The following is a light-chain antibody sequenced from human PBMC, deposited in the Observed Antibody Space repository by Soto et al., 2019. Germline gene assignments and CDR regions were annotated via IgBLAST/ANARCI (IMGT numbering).Light chain of an antibody. V-gene: IGKV3-20*01. CDR3: QQYGSSLVT. CDR1: QSVSSSY. CDR2: GAS. Sequence: EIVLTQSPGTLSLSPGERATLSCRASQSVSSSYLAWYQQKPGQAPRLLIYGASSRATVIPDRFSGSGSGTDFTLTISRLEPDDFSLYYCQQYGSSLVTFGLGTKVDIK. J-gene: IGKJ3*01.